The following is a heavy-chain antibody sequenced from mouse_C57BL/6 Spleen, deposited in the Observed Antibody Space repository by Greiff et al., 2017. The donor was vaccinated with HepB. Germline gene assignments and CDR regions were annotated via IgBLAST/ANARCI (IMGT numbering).Heavy chain of an antibody. J-gene: IGHJ3*01. CDR2: INPNNGGT. CDR1: GYTFTDYY. CDR3: ARSYDYEEGTY. Sequence: EVKLQQSGPELVKPGASVKISCKASGYTFTDYYMNWVKQSHGKSLEWIGDINPNNGGTSYNQKFKGKATLTVDKSSSTAYMELRSLTSEDSAVYYCARSYDYEEGTYWGQGTLVTVSA. D-gene: IGHD2-4*01. V-gene: IGHV1-26*01.